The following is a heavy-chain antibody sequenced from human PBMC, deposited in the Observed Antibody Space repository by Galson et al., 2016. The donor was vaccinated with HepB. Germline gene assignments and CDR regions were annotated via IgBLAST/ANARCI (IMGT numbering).Heavy chain of an antibody. D-gene: IGHD3-3*01. CDR3: ARASLMYFDFRSSYYTPFDP. J-gene: IGHJ5*02. CDR1: GFTFSSSA. CDR2: IWYDGSNK. V-gene: IGHV3-33*01. Sequence: SLRLSCAASGFTFSSSAMHWVRQAPGKGLEWVAVIWYDGSNKYYSDSVKGRFTISRDNSKNILYLQMSSLRAEDTAVYYCARASLMYFDFRSSYYTPFDPWGQGTLVTVSS.